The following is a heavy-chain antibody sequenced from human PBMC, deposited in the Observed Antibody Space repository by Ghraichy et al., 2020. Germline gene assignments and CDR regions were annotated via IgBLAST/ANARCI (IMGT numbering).Heavy chain of an antibody. CDR2: ISSSSSYI. J-gene: IGHJ4*02. Sequence: GGSLRLSCAASGFTFSSYSMNWVRQAPGKGLEWVSSISSSSSYIYYADLVKGRFTISRDNAKNSLYLQMNSLRAEDTAVYYCARDIVGSYSSFDYWGQGTLVTVSS. CDR3: ARDIVGSYSSFDY. V-gene: IGHV3-21*01. D-gene: IGHD2-15*01. CDR1: GFTFSSYS.